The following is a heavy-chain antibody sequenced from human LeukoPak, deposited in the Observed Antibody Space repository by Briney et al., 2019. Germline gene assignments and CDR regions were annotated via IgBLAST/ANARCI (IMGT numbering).Heavy chain of an antibody. D-gene: IGHD2/OR15-2a*01. J-gene: IGHJ4*02. CDR2: INHSGST. CDR1: GGSFSGYY. V-gene: IGHV4-34*01. CDR3: ARLLGGY. Sequence: SETLSLTCAVYGGSFSGYYWSWIRQPPGKGLEWIGEINHSGSTNYNPSLKSRVTISVDTSKNQFSLKLSSVTAADTAVYYCARLLGGYWGQGTLVTVSS.